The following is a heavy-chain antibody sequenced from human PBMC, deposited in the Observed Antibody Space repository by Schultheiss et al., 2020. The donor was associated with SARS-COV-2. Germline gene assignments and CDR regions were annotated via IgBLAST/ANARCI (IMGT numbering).Heavy chain of an antibody. CDR1: GFTFSSYA. Sequence: GGSLRLSCAASGFTFSSYAMSWVRQAPGKGLEWVAVISYDGSNKYYADSVKGRFTISRDNSKNTLYLQMNSLRAEDTAVYYCARDRTPHYDYVWGSYRSDAFDIWGQGTMVTVSS. J-gene: IGHJ3*02. V-gene: IGHV3-30-3*01. CDR2: ISYDGSNK. D-gene: IGHD3-16*02. CDR3: ARDRTPHYDYVWGSYRSDAFDI.